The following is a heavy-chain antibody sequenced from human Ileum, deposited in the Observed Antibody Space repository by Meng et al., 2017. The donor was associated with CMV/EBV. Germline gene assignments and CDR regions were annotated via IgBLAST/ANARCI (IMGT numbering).Heavy chain of an antibody. J-gene: IGHJ4*02. D-gene: IGHD3-22*01. Sequence: VSGGSINSSSYYWGWIRQPPGKGLGWIGYIYYTGSPYYSPSLKSRVTMSVDSSKTQFSLKLTSVTASDTAVYYCVRFSGYFGTTFDYWGQGTLVTVSS. V-gene: IGHV4-39*01. CDR1: GGSINSSSYY. CDR3: VRFSGYFGTTFDY. CDR2: IYYTGSP.